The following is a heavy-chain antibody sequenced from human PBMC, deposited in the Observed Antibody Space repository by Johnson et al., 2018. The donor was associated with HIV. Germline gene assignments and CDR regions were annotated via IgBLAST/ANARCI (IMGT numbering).Heavy chain of an antibody. V-gene: IGHV3-9*01. J-gene: IGHJ3*02. CDR1: GFTFDDYA. CDR2: ISWNSGSI. D-gene: IGHD6-19*01. CDR3: ASRYSSGRADAFDI. Sequence: VQLVESGGGLVQPGRSLRLSCAASGFTFDDYAMHWVRQAPGKGLEWVSGISWNSGSIGYADSVKGRFTISRDNAKNTLYLQMNNLRAEDTAVYFCASRYSSGRADAFDIWGQGTMVTVSS.